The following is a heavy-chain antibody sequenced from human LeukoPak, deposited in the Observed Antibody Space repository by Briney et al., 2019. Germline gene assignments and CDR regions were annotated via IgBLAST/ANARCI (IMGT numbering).Heavy chain of an antibody. CDR1: GYTFTSYA. CDR2: INAGNGNT. J-gene: IGHJ4*02. CDR3: AREGNWNYYFDY. D-gene: IGHD1-7*01. V-gene: IGHV1-3*01. Sequence: ASVKDSCKASGYTFTSYARHWVRQAPGQRLEWMGWINAGNGNTKYSQKFQGRVTITRDTSASTAYMELSSLRSEDTAVCYCAREGNWNYYFDYWGQGTLVTVSS.